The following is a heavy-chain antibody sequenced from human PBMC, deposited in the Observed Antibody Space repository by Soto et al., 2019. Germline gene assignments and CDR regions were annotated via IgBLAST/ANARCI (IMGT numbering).Heavy chain of an antibody. CDR2: IYYSGST. Sequence: LSLTCTVSGGSISSYYWSWIRQPPGKGLEWIGYIYYSGSTNYNPSLKSRVTISVDTSKNQFSLKLSSVTAADTAVYYCARVAQGVRGGWFDPWGQGTLVTVSS. D-gene: IGHD3-16*01. J-gene: IGHJ5*02. V-gene: IGHV4-59*01. CDR1: GGSISSYY. CDR3: ARVAQGVRGGWFDP.